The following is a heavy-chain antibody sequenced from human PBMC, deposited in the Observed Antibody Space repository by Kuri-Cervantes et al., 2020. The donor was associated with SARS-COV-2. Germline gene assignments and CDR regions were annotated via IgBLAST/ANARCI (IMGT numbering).Heavy chain of an antibody. CDR3: ARAGFDF. CDR1: GGTFSSYA. Sequence: ASVKVSCKASGGTFSSYAISWVRQAPGQGLEWMGWISIYNGKTNYTDKVQGRLTMTTDTSTSTVYMELRSLKSDATAIYYCARAGFDFWGQGTLVTVSS. CDR2: ISIYNGKT. J-gene: IGHJ4*02. V-gene: IGHV1-18*01.